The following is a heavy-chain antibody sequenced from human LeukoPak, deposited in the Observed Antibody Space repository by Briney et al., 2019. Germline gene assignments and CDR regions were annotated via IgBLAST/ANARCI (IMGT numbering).Heavy chain of an antibody. CDR3: ARGPRNVDYYGSSGLWD. CDR2: IIPIFGTA. V-gene: IGHV1-69*05. D-gene: IGHD3-22*01. J-gene: IGHJ4*02. CDR1: GGTFSSYA. Sequence: SVKVSCKASGGTFSSYAISWVRQAPGQGLEWMGGIIPIFGTANYAQKFQGRVTITTDESTSTAYMELSSLRSEDTAVYYCARGPRNVDYYGSSGLWDWGQGTLVTVSS.